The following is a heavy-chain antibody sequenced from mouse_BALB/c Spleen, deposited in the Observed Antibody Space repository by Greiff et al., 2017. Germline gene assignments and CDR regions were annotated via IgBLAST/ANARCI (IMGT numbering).Heavy chain of an antibody. Sequence: QVQLKQSGAELMKPGASVKISCKATGYSFSSYWIEWVKQRPGHGLEWIGEILPGSGSTNYNEKFKGKATFTADTSSNTAYMQLHNLTSEDSAVYFCARRGLRLDYWGQGTTRTVSS. V-gene: IGHV1-9*01. CDR3: ARRGLRLDY. CDR1: GYSFSSYW. CDR2: ILPGSGST. D-gene: IGHD2-4*01. J-gene: IGHJ2*01.